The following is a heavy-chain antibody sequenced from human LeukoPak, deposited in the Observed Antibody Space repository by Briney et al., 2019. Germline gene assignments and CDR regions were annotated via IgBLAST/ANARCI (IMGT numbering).Heavy chain of an antibody. J-gene: IGHJ4*02. V-gene: IGHV4-39*01. CDR1: GGSISSSSYY. D-gene: IGHD5-24*01. Sequence: SEALSLTCTVSGGSISSSSYYWGWIRQPPGKGLEWIVNIYYSGSTYYNPSLKSRVTISVDTSKNQFSLKLSSVTAADTAVYYCARSTGWLQEFDYWGQGTLVTVSS. CDR2: IYYSGST. CDR3: ARSTGWLQEFDY.